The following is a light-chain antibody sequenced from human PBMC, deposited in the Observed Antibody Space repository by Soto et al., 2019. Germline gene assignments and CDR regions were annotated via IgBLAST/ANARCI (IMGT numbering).Light chain of an antibody. CDR1: QSVRRY. CDR2: DSS. J-gene: IGKJ4*01. Sequence: EIVLTQPPATLSLSPGERATLSCRASQSVRRYLAWYQQKPGQAPRLLIYDSSNRAAGIPARFSGSGSGTDFTLTISSLEPEDFAIYYCQQRSDWPLTFGGGTNVEI. CDR3: QQRSDWPLT. V-gene: IGKV3-11*01.